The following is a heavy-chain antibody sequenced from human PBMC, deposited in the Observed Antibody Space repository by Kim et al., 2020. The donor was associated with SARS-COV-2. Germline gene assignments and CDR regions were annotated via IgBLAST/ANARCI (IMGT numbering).Heavy chain of an antibody. V-gene: IGHV3-23*01. CDR2: ISGNGYST. CDR3: AKGFSATVTISFDP. CDR1: GFTFSRYA. Sequence: GGSLRLSCAASGFTFSRYAMSWVRQTPVKGLEWVSAISGNGYSTNYADSVKGRFTISRDNSKNTLYLRMNSLRAEDTAVYYCAKGFSATVTISFDPWGQGTLVTVSS. D-gene: IGHD4-17*01. J-gene: IGHJ5*02.